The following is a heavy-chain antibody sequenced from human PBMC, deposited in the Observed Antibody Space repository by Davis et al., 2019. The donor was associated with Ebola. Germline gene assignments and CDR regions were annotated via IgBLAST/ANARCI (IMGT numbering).Heavy chain of an antibody. Sequence: SETLSLTCPVPGGSISSYYWSWIRQPPGKGLEWIGYIYYSGSTNYNPSLKSRVTISVDTSKNQFSLKLSSVTAADTAVYYCARGAGAGGIWGQGTLVTVSS. D-gene: IGHD1-26*01. CDR2: IYYSGST. CDR1: GGSISSYY. J-gene: IGHJ4*02. CDR3: ARGAGAGGI. V-gene: IGHV4-59*01.